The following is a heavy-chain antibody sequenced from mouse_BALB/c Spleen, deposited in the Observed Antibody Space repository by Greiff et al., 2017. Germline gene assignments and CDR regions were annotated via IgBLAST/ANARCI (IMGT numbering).Heavy chain of an antibody. CDR3: ARGGYGNSHYFDY. V-gene: IGHV14-3*02. CDR1: GFNIKDTY. Sequence: EVQLQESGAELVKPGASVKLSCTASGFNIKDTYMHWVKQRPEQGLEWIGRIDPANGNTKYDPKFQGKATITADTSSNTAYLQLSSLTSEDTAVYYCARGGYGNSHYFDYWDQGTTLTVSS. CDR2: IDPANGNT. D-gene: IGHD2-10*02. J-gene: IGHJ2*01.